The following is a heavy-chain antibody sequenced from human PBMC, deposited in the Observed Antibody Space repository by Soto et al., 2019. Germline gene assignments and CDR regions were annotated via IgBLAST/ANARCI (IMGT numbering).Heavy chain of an antibody. V-gene: IGHV3-23*01. CDR1: GFTFSSYA. J-gene: IGHJ4*02. Sequence: PGGSLRLSCAASGFTFSSYAMSWVRQAPGKGLEWVSAISGSGGSTYYADSVKGRFTISRDNSKNTLYLQMNSLRAEDTAVYYCAKDLFGSSGSYGEYYFDYWRQGALVTVSS. D-gene: IGHD6-19*01. CDR2: ISGSGGST. CDR3: AKDLFGSSGSYGEYYFDY.